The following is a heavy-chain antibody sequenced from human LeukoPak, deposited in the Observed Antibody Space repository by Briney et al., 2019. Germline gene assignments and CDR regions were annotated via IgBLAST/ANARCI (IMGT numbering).Heavy chain of an antibody. CDR1: VLTVSRNY. Sequence: GGSLRLSCAASVLTVSRNYMSXXGQAAGKGLEXXSVIYSVGSTYYADSVKGRXXISXHNSKHKQYLQMNSLRAEDTAVYYCARVDVAAVDAFDIWGQGTMVTVSS. D-gene: IGHD6-13*01. J-gene: IGHJ3*02. CDR3: ARVDVAAVDAFDI. CDR2: IYSVGST. V-gene: IGHV3-53*04.